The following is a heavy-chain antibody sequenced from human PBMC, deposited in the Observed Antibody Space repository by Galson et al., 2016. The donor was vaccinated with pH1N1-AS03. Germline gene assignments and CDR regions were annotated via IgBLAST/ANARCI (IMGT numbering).Heavy chain of an antibody. CDR2: IIPMLNIP. CDR3: AKVYSATPSGTFDI. D-gene: IGHD2-15*01. CDR1: GGTFNTYA. Sequence: SVKVSCKASGGTFNTYAFSWVRQAPGQGLEWMGRIIPMLNIPDYAQKFQVRVTITADKSTNTAYMELTNLRSDDTALYYCAKVYSATPSGTFDIWGQGTIVTVSS. J-gene: IGHJ3*02. V-gene: IGHV1-69*04.